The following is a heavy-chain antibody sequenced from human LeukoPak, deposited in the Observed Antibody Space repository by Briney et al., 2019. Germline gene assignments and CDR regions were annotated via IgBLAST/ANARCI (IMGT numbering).Heavy chain of an antibody. CDR1: GGSISSYY. Sequence: PSETLSLTCTVSGGSISSYYWSWIRQPPGKGLEWIGEINHSGSTNYNQSLKSRVTISVDTSKNQFSLKLNSVTAADTAVYYCARDLYFDYWGQGTLVTVSS. CDR2: INHSGST. CDR3: ARDLYFDY. V-gene: IGHV4-34*01. J-gene: IGHJ4*02.